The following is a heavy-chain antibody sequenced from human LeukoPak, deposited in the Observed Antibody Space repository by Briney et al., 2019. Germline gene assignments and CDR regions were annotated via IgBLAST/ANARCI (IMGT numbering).Heavy chain of an antibody. CDR2: IWYDGSNK. CDR3: AKGSNWGSWFFDY. D-gene: IGHD7-27*01. J-gene: IGHJ4*02. CDR1: GFTFSSYG. Sequence: PGRSLRLSCAASGFTFSSYGMRWVRQAPGKGLEWVAVIWYDGSNKYYADSVKGRFTISRDNSKNTLYLQMNSLRAEDTAVYYCAKGSNWGSWFFDYWGQGTLVTVSS. V-gene: IGHV3-33*06.